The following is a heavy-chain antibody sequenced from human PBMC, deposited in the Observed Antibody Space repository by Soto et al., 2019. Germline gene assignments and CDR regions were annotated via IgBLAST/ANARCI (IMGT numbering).Heavy chain of an antibody. CDR3: ARGGTYCGGDCYDYFDY. CDR1: GGSFSGYY. Sequence: QVQLQQWGAGLLKPSETLSLTCAVYGGSFSGYYWSWIRQPPGKGLEWIGEINHSGSTNYNPSLKGRVTISVDSSKNQFSLKLSSVTAADTSVYYCARGGTYCGGDCYDYFDYWGQGTLVTVSS. J-gene: IGHJ4*02. V-gene: IGHV4-34*01. CDR2: INHSGST. D-gene: IGHD2-21*02.